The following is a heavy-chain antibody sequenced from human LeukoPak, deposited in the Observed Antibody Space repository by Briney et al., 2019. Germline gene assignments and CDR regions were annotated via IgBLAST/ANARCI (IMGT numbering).Heavy chain of an antibody. CDR1: GFTFSSYA. J-gene: IGHJ4*02. CDR2: ISGSGGST. Sequence: GGSLRLSCAASGFTFSSYAMSWVRQAPGKGLEWVSAISGSGGSTYYADSVKGRFTISRDNSKNTLYLQMNSLRAEDTAVYYCAKGYYYYDSSGLFDYWAQGTLVTVSS. D-gene: IGHD3-22*01. V-gene: IGHV3-23*01. CDR3: AKGYYYYDSSGLFDY.